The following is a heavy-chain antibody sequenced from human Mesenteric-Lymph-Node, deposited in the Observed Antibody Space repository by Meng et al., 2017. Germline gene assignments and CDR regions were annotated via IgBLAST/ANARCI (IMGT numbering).Heavy chain of an antibody. V-gene: IGHV3-48*03. J-gene: IGHJ4*02. CDR2: IRSTGSTI. D-gene: IGHD1-26*01. CDR1: GFTLSSYA. Sequence: GESLKISCAASGFTLSSYAMNWVRQAPGKGLEWVSYIRSTGSTIYYADSVKGRFTISRDNAKNSLYLQMNSLRAEDTAVYYCARVGGTFDYWGQGTLVTISS. CDR3: ARVGGTFDY.